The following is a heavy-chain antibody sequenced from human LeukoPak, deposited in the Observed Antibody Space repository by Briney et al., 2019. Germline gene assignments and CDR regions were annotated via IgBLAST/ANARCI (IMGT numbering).Heavy chain of an antibody. Sequence: PSETLSLTCTVSGGSISSYYWTWIRQPAGKGLEWIGRIYTSGNTNYMPSLKSRVTMSVDTSKNQFSLKLSSVTAADTAVYYCVNYYDSSDYQQPNHFDYWGQGTLVTVSS. CDR1: GGSISSYY. V-gene: IGHV4-4*07. CDR2: IYTSGNT. J-gene: IGHJ4*02. D-gene: IGHD3-22*01. CDR3: VNYYDSSDYQQPNHFDY.